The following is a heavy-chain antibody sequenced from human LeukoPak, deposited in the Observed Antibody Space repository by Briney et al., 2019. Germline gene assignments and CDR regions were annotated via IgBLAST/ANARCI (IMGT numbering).Heavy chain of an antibody. Sequence: ASVKVSCKASGYTFTGYYMHWVRQAPGQGLEWMGWINPSSGGTNYAQKFQGRVTMTRDTSISTAYMELSRLRSDDTAVYYCARDSRVRAAPSGWFDPWGQGTLVTVSS. V-gene: IGHV1-2*02. J-gene: IGHJ5*02. D-gene: IGHD1-26*01. CDR1: GYTFTGYY. CDR2: INPSSGGT. CDR3: ARDSRVRAAPSGWFDP.